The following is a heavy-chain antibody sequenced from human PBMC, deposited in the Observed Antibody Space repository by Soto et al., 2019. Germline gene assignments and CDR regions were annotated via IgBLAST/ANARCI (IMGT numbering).Heavy chain of an antibody. J-gene: IGHJ5*02. Sequence: PSETLSLTCTVSGGSISSGDYYWSWIRRPPGKGLEWIGYIYYSGSTYYNPSLKSRVTISVDTPKNQFSLKLSSVTAADTAVYYCARESACYGSSTSCYNWFDPWGQGTLVTVSS. CDR3: ARESACYGSSTSCYNWFDP. CDR2: IYYSGST. V-gene: IGHV4-30-4*01. CDR1: GGSISSGDYY. D-gene: IGHD2-2*01.